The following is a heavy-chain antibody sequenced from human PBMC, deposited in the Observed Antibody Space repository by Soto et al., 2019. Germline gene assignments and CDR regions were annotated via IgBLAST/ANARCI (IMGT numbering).Heavy chain of an antibody. D-gene: IGHD5-12*01. V-gene: IGHV4-34*01. CDR2: INHSGST. CDR1: GGSFSGYY. Sequence: SETLSLTCAVYGGSFSGYYWSWIRQPPGKGLEWIGEINHSGSTNYNPSLKSRVTISVDTSKNQFSLKLSSVTAADTAVYYCARGNRGDWGYSGKREYFQHWGQGTLVTVSS. CDR3: ARGNRGDWGYSGKREYFQH. J-gene: IGHJ1*01.